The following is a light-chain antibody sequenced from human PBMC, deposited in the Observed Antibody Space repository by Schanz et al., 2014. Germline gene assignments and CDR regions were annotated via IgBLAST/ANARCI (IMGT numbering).Light chain of an antibody. V-gene: IGLV1-44*01. J-gene: IGLJ3*02. CDR3: ASWDDSLNARV. Sequence: QSVLTQPPSASGTPGQRVTISCSGSSSNIGSNPVYWYQQLPGTAPKLLVYSNDQRPSGVPDRFSGSKSGTSASLAISGLQSEDEADYYCASWDDSLNARVFGGGTKLTVL. CDR2: SND. CDR1: SSNIGSNP.